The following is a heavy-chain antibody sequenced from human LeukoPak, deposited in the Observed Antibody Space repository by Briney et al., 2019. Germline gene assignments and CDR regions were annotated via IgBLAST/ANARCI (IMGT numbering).Heavy chain of an antibody. CDR1: GFTFSSYG. Sequence: GGSLRLSCGASGFTFSSYGMHWVRQAPGKGLEWVAFIRYDGSNKYYADSVKGRFTISRDNAKNTLYLQMNSLRAEDTAVYYCARAAPWYSSSWSQRGFDYWGQGTLVTVSS. J-gene: IGHJ4*02. D-gene: IGHD6-13*01. V-gene: IGHV3-30*02. CDR2: IRYDGSNK. CDR3: ARAAPWYSSSWSQRGFDY.